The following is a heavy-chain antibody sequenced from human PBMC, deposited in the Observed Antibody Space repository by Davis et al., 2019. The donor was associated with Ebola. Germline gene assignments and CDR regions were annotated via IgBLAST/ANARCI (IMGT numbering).Heavy chain of an antibody. Sequence: PGGSLRLSCAASGFAFSSYWMSWVRQAPGKGLEWVANVKQDGSELYYVDSVKGRFPVSRANAKNSVYLQMDSLRAEDTAVYYCGREGGGSWGYWGQGTLVTVSS. J-gene: IGHJ4*02. D-gene: IGHD1-26*01. V-gene: IGHV3-7*03. CDR1: GFAFSSYW. CDR3: GREGGGSWGY. CDR2: VKQDGSEL.